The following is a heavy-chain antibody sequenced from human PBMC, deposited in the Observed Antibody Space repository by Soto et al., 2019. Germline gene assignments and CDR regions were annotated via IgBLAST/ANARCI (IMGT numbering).Heavy chain of an antibody. V-gene: IGHV4-59*01. CDR2: IYYSGST. CDR3: ARCGYYGDPYFDY. Sequence: SETLSLTCTVSGGSISSYYWSWIRQPPGKGLEWIGYIYYSGSTNYNPSLKSRVTISVDTSKNQFSLKLSSVTAADTAVYYCARCGYYGDPYFDYWGQGTLVTVSS. D-gene: IGHD4-17*01. CDR1: GGSISSYY. J-gene: IGHJ4*02.